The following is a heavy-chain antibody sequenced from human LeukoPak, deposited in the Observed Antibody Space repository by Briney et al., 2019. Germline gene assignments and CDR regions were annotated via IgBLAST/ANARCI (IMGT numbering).Heavy chain of an antibody. Sequence: GASVKVSCKASGYTFTGYYMHWVRQAPGQGLEWMGWVSAYNGNTNYAQKLQGRVTMTTDTSTSTAYMELRSLRSDDTAVYYCARARLLWKATTSLLTGYWGQGTLVTVSS. J-gene: IGHJ4*02. CDR3: ARARLLWKATTSLLTGY. CDR1: GYTFTGYY. V-gene: IGHV1-18*04. D-gene: IGHD1-20*01. CDR2: VSAYNGNT.